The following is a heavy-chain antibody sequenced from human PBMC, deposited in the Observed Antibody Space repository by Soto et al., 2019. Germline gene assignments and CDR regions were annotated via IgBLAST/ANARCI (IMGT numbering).Heavy chain of an antibody. CDR2: ISSNSAYI. Sequence: EVQLVESGGGLVKPGGSLRLSCAASGFTFRSFTMNWVRQAPGKGLEWVSTISSNSAYIYYTDALRGRFTISRDNAKNSLHLQMNSVRDEDTAVYYCTRDASRDRSARGWFDPWGPGTLVTVSS. CDR3: TRDASRDRSARGWFDP. D-gene: IGHD1-26*01. J-gene: IGHJ5*02. V-gene: IGHV3-21*02. CDR1: GFTFRSFT.